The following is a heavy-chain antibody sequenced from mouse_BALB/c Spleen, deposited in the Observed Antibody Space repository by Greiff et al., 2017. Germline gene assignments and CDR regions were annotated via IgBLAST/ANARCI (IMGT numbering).Heavy chain of an antibody. Sequence: EVQLVETGGGLVQPKGSLKLSCAASGFTFNTNAMNWVRQAPGKGLEWVARIRSKSNNYATYYADSVKDRFTISRDDSQSMLYLQMNNLKTEDTAMYYCVRESPYGNYAWFAYWGQGTLVTVSA. V-gene: IGHV10S3*01. CDR2: IRSKSNNYAT. CDR1: GFTFNTNA. CDR3: VRESPYGNYAWFAY. J-gene: IGHJ3*01. D-gene: IGHD2-1*01.